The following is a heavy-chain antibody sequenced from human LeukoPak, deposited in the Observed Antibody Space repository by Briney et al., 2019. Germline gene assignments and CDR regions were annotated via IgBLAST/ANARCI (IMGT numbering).Heavy chain of an antibody. V-gene: IGHV3-33*01. CDR1: GFTFSHYG. J-gene: IGHJ4*02. CDR2: IWHDGSNE. D-gene: IGHD3-3*01. CDR3: ARDPSEWVIDY. Sequence: GGSLRLSCAASGFTFSHYGMHWVRQAPGKGLEWVAVIWHDGSNEYYADSVKGQFTISRDNSKNTLYLQMNSLRAEDTAVYYCARDPSEWVIDYWGQGTLVTVSS.